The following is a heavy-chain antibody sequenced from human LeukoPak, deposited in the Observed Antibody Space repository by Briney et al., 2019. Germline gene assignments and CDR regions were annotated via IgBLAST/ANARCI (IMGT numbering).Heavy chain of an antibody. D-gene: IGHD2-8*01. CDR3: ARVEYCAKGVCINYDL. CDR1: GYTSTGPY. J-gene: IGHJ4*02. Sequence: ASVKVSCKASGYTSTGPYTHWMRHAPGQGPEWMGWINPNSGGTKYTQKLQGRVTVTRDTSTSTACMGLSGVRADGTATYYCARVEYCAKGVCINYDLWGQGTLVTVSS. V-gene: IGHV1-2*02. CDR2: INPNSGGT.